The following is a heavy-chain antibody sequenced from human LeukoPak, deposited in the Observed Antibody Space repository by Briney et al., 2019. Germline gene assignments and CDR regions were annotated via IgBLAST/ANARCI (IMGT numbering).Heavy chain of an antibody. CDR3: ARVTGSGSYYKRLDY. D-gene: IGHD3-10*01. CDR1: GYTFTSYG. V-gene: IGHV1-18*01. Sequence: GASVKVSCKASGYTFTSYGISWVRQAPGQGLEWMGWISAYNGNTNYAQKLQGRVTMTTDTSTSTAYMEPRSLRSDDTAVYYCARVTGSGSYYKRLDYWGQGTLVTVSS. CDR2: ISAYNGNT. J-gene: IGHJ4*02.